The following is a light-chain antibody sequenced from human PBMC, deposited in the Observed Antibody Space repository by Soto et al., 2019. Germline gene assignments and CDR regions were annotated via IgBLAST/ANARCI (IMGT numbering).Light chain of an antibody. Sequence: DIQMTQSPSTLSASVGDRVTLTCRASQSITTWLAWYQQRPGKAPRLLIYKASSLEAGVPSRVNGSGSGTEFTLAISSLQPDDFATYYCQQYNSFSHAVGQETKVEIK. CDR1: QSITTW. V-gene: IGKV1-5*03. J-gene: IGKJ1*01. CDR2: KAS. CDR3: QQYNSFSHA.